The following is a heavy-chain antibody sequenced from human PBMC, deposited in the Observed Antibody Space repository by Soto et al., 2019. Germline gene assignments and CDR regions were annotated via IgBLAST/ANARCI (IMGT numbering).Heavy chain of an antibody. D-gene: IGHD3-3*01. J-gene: IGHJ4*02. CDR3: AHRVLRTVFGLVTTTAIYFDF. CDR2: IYWDDDK. V-gene: IGHV2-5*02. Sequence: QITLNESGPTQVKPRQTLTLTCTFSGFSLTTSGVGVGWIRQSPGKAPEWLALIYWDDDKRYSPSLKRRLTLTKDTAKTQVVLTMADLDHADTATYYCAHRVLRTVFGLVTTTAIYFDFLRQGPPVAFSS. CDR1: GFSLTTSGVG.